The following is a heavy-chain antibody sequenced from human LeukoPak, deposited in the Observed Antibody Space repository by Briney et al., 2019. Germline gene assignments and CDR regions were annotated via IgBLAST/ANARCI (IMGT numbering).Heavy chain of an antibody. D-gene: IGHD6-13*01. Sequence: GGSLRLSCAGSGFTLSSHSMNWVRQAPGKGLEWVSSISSSSSYIYYADSVKGRFTISRDNAKNSLYLQMNSLRAEDTAVYYCARGYSSSWHHYYYYMDVWGKGTTVTVSS. CDR2: ISSSSSYI. CDR3: ARGYSSSWHHYYYYMDV. J-gene: IGHJ6*03. V-gene: IGHV3-21*01. CDR1: GFTLSSHS.